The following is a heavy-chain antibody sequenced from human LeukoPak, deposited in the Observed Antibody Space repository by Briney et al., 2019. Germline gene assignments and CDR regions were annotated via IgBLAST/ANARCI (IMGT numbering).Heavy chain of an antibody. Sequence: TGGSLRLSCAASGFTFSSYWKRWVRPAPGKGLEWVANIKQDGSEKNYVDSVKGRFTISRDNAKNSLYLQMNSLRAEDTAVYYCASGLELDYWGQGTLVTVSS. CDR3: ASGLELDY. CDR2: IKQDGSEK. V-gene: IGHV3-7*03. J-gene: IGHJ4*02. CDR1: GFTFSSYW.